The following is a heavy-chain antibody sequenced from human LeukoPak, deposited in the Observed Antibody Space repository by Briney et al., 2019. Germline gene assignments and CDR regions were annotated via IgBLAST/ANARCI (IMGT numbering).Heavy chain of an antibody. Sequence: PGGSLRLSCAASGLTFSSYSMNWVRQAPGKGLEWVSSISSSSSHIYYADSVKGRFTISRDNAKNSLYLQMNSLRGEDSAVYYCARDQGAYYYGSVLDYWGQGTLVTVSS. CDR1: GLTFSSYS. CDR2: ISSSSSHI. CDR3: ARDQGAYYYGSVLDY. J-gene: IGHJ4*02. D-gene: IGHD3-10*01. V-gene: IGHV3-21*01.